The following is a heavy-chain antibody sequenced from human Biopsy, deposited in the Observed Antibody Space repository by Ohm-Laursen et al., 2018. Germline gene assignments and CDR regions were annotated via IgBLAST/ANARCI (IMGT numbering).Heavy chain of an antibody. J-gene: IGHJ5*02. V-gene: IGHV1-8*01. CDR1: GYTFTSYD. D-gene: IGHD1-7*01. Sequence: ASVKVSCKASGYTFTSYDITWVRQASGQGPEWIGWLNPVSGNSNFGQKFRGRVTVTSDTSISTAYMELSGLTSDDTATYYCGRVVRNQLLNDPWGQGTLVTVTS. CDR3: GRVVRNQLLNDP. CDR2: LNPVSGNS.